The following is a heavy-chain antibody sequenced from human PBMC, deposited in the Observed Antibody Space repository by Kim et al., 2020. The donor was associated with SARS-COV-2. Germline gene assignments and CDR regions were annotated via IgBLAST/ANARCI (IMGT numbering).Heavy chain of an antibody. CDR3: ARPVLVDIVATILGYYYYYGMDV. Sequence: GGSLRLSCAASGFTFSSYSMNWVRQAPGKGLEWVSPISSSSSYIYYADSVKGRFTISRDNAKNSLYLQMNSLRAEDTAVYYCARPVLVDIVATILGYYYYYGMDVWGQGTTVTVSS. D-gene: IGHD5-12*01. CDR2: ISSSSSYI. CDR1: GFTFSSYS. J-gene: IGHJ6*02. V-gene: IGHV3-21*01.